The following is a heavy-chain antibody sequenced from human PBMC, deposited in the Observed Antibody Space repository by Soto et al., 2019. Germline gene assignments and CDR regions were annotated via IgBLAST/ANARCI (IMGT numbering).Heavy chain of an antibody. D-gene: IGHD3-22*01. V-gene: IGHV4-38-2*01. J-gene: IGHJ4*02. CDR1: GFSISTGYY. CDR3: TRGLYYYESSGYSPEY. CDR2: IYHSGTT. Sequence: SETLSLTCAVSGFSISTGYYWGWIRQPPGKGLEWIATIYHSGTTYSNPSLKSRVTISVDTSKNQFSLKLSSVTAADTAVYYCTRGLYYYESSGYSPEYWGLGTLVTVSS.